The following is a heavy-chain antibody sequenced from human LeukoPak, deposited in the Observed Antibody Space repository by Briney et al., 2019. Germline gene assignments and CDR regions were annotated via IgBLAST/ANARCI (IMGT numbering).Heavy chain of an antibody. CDR1: GYSISSGYY. D-gene: IGHD6-13*01. CDR2: IYHSGST. V-gene: IGHV4-38-2*02. Sequence: SETLSLTCTVSGYSISSGYYWGWIRQPPGKGLEWIGRIYHSGSTYYNPSLKSRVTISVDTSKNQFSLKLSSVTAADTAVYYCARDRGTAAAGPDFDYWGQGTLVTVSS. J-gene: IGHJ4*02. CDR3: ARDRGTAAAGPDFDY.